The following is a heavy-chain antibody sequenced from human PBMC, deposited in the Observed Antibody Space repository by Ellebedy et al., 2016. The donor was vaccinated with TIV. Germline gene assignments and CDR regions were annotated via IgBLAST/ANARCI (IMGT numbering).Heavy chain of an antibody. J-gene: IGHJ4*02. Sequence: SGPTLVKPTQTATLTCTFSGFSLTTNGVGVAWIRQPPGKPLEWLALIFWDDDKRYNPSLKSRLTLTADTSKNQVVLMMTNMDPVDSATYYCARVPSYCGADCYLPFDYWGQGTLVTVSS. V-gene: IGHV2-5*02. CDR3: ARVPSYCGADCYLPFDY. CDR1: GFSLTTNGVG. CDR2: IFWDDDK. D-gene: IGHD2-21*02.